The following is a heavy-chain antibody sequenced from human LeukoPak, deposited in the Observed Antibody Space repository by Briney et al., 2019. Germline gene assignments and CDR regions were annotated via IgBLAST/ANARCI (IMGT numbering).Heavy chain of an antibody. CDR2: IGTLADT. V-gene: IGHV3-13*01. J-gene: IGHJ3*02. CDR1: GLTFSSHD. D-gene: IGHD6-19*01. CDR3: ATGRSRGWSYAFDI. Sequence: GGSLRLSCAASGLTFSSHDMHWVRQVTGKGLEWVSAIGTLADTFYSDSVKGRFTISRENAKNSLYLQMNSLGAGDTAVYYCATGRSRGWSYAFDIWGRGTMVTVSS.